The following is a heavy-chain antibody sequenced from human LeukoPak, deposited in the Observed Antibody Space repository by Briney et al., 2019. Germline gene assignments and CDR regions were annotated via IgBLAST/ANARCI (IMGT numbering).Heavy chain of an antibody. D-gene: IGHD3-16*01. Sequence: GGSLRLSCAASGFTFSSYWMNWARQAPGKGLEWVASINHNGNVKYYVDSVKGRFTISRDNAKNSLYLQMSNLRAEDTAVYFCARGGGLDVWGQGATVTVSS. CDR1: GFTFSSYW. J-gene: IGHJ6*02. CDR2: INHNGNVK. CDR3: ARGGGLDV. V-gene: IGHV3-7*03.